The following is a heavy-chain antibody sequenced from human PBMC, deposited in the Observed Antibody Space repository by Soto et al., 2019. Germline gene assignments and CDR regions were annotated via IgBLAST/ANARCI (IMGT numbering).Heavy chain of an antibody. Sequence: QVLLVQSGGEEKKPGASVKVSCKASGYIFVNYGIAWVRQAPGQGLEWMGWISPYTGNTHSATKVQGRLTMTTDTSTSTAYMDLGSLTSDDTAVYYCVMVDNYVTPTPQDVWGQGTTVTVSS. J-gene: IGHJ6*02. CDR1: GYIFVNYG. V-gene: IGHV1-18*01. CDR3: VMVDNYVTPTPQDV. D-gene: IGHD3-16*01. CDR2: ISPYTGNT.